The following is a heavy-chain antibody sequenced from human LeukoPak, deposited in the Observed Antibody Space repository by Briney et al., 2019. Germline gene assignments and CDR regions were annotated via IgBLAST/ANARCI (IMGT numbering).Heavy chain of an antibody. Sequence: GGSLRLSCAASGFTFNNYAMNWVRQAPGKGLEWVSVISGSGGTTYYADSVKGRFTISRDNSKNTLYLQMNSLRAEDTAVYYCAKVAAPTYLFDYWGQGTLVTVSS. CDR3: AKVAAPTYLFDY. V-gene: IGHV3-23*01. CDR2: ISGSGGTT. D-gene: IGHD2/OR15-2a*01. CDR1: GFTFNNYA. J-gene: IGHJ4*02.